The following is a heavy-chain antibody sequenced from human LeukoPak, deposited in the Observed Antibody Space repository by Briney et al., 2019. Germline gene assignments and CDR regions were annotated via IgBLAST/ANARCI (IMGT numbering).Heavy chain of an antibody. CDR2: IYYSGST. D-gene: IGHD3-22*01. CDR3: ARGRDSSGHTGDAFDI. Sequence: SETLSLTCTLSGGSISSYYWSWIRQPPGKGLEWIGYIYYSGSTNYNPSLKSRVTISVDTSKNQFSLKLSSVTAADTAVYYCARGRDSSGHTGDAFDIWGQGTMVTVSS. CDR1: GGSISSYY. V-gene: IGHV4-59*01. J-gene: IGHJ3*02.